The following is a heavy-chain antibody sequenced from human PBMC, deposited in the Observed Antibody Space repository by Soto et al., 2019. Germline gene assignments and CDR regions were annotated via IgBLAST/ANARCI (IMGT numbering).Heavy chain of an antibody. Sequence: PXETLSLTCAVAGCSINSNWWSWVRQPPGEGLEWIGEIFHSGTVRYNPSLKSRATMSVDKSKNQLSLKVTSETAANTAVYYCATYLTPYTFDSWGLGTLVTVSS. J-gene: IGHJ4*02. V-gene: IGHV4-4*02. CDR1: GCSINSNW. CDR3: ATYLTPYTFDS. D-gene: IGHD2-15*01. CDR2: IFHSGTV.